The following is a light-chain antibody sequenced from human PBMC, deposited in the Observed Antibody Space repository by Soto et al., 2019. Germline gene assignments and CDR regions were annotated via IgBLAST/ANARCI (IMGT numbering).Light chain of an antibody. CDR1: QGISSY. CDR3: QQVNSYPLT. CDR2: GAS. Sequence: IQLTQSPSSLSASVGDRVTITCRASQGISSYLAWYQQKPGKAPNLLIYGASALHSGVPSRFSGSGSGTDFTLTISSLQPEDFATYYCQQVNSYPLTFGGGTRWIS. J-gene: IGKJ4*01. V-gene: IGKV1-9*01.